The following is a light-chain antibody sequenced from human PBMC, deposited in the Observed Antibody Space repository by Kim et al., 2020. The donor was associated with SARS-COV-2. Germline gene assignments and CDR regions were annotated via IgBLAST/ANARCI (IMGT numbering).Light chain of an antibody. J-gene: IGLJ1*01. CDR3: SSYTSSSTLV. V-gene: IGLV2-14*03. CDR2: DVS. Sequence: GQSITISCTGTSSDVGGYNYVSWYQQQPGKAPKLMIYDVSKRPSGVSNRFSGSKSGNTASLTISGLQAEDEADYYCSSYTSSSTLVFGTGTKVTVL. CDR1: SSDVGGYNY.